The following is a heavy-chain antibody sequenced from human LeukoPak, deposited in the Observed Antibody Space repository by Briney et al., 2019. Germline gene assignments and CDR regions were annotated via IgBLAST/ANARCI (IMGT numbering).Heavy chain of an antibody. J-gene: IGHJ4*02. CDR1: GYTFTGYY. D-gene: IGHD5-24*01. V-gene: IGHV1-2*02. CDR2: INPNSGGT. Sequence: GASVKVSCKASGYTFTGYYMHWVRQAPGQGLEWIGWINPNSGGTNYAQKFQGRVTMTRDTSISTAYMELSRLRSDDTAVYYCARWDGYNDGVDYWGQGTLVTVSS. CDR3: ARWDGYNDGVDY.